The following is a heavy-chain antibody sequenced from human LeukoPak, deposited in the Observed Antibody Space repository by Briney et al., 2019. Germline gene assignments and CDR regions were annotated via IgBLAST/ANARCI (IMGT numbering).Heavy chain of an antibody. D-gene: IGHD1-20*01. V-gene: IGHV3-53*01. J-gene: IGHJ4*02. CDR1: GVSVGNY. Sequence: GGSLRLSCVASGVSVGNYMSGVRQAPGKGREWVSLIHGGGSTYYADSVKGRFTISRDNAKNTLYLQMNSLRAEDTAVYYCLRDLNWSLDQWGQGTLVTVSS. CDR2: IHGGGST. CDR3: LRDLNWSLDQ.